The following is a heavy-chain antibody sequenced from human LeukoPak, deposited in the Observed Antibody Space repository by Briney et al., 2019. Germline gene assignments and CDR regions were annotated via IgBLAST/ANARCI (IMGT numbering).Heavy chain of an antibody. CDR1: GGSISSGDYY. D-gene: IGHD1-26*01. J-gene: IGHJ4*02. CDR3: ASARYSGRLFGY. Sequence: PSETLSLTCTVSGGSISSGDYYWSWIRQPPGKGLEWIGYIYYSGSTYYNPSLKSRVTISVDTSKNQFSLKLSSVTAADTAVYYCASARYSGRLFGYWGQGTLVTVSS. V-gene: IGHV4-30-4*01. CDR2: IYYSGST.